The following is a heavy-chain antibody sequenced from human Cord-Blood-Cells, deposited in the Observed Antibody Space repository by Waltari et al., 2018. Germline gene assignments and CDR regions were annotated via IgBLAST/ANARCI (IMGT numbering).Heavy chain of an antibody. D-gene: IGHD3-22*01. CDR1: GYSFTSYW. CDR3: ARPYYYDSSGYYYYFDY. CDR2: IYPGDSDT. V-gene: IGHV5-51*01. Sequence: EVQLVQSGAEVKKPGESLKISCKGSGYSFTSYWIGWVRQMPGKGLEWMGIIYPGDSDTRYSPSFQGQVTISADKSISTAYLQWNSLKASDTAMYYCARPYYYDSSGYYYYFDYWGQGTLVTVSS. J-gene: IGHJ4*02.